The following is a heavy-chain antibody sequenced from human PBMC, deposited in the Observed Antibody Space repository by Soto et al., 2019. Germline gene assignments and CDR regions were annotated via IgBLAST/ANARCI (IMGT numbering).Heavy chain of an antibody. V-gene: IGHV4-30-4*08. Sequence: QVQLQESGPGLVQPSQTLSLTCAVSGDSISRNDYYWHWIRQSPGRGLEWVGYIHYSGNTFYTPSLRGRTVISVDRARNQSSLSLASMTVADAAIYYCARSTYGEGYPHFFDFWGRGALVTVSA. CDR1: GDSISRNDYY. D-gene: IGHD3-16*02. CDR3: ARSTYGEGYPHFFDF. CDR2: IHYSGNT. J-gene: IGHJ4*02.